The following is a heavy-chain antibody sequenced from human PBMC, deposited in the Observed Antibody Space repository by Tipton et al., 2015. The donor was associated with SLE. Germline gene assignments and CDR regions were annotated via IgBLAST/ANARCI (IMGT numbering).Heavy chain of an antibody. Sequence: SLRLSCAASGFTFSSYSMNWVRQAPGKGLEWVSSISSISSYIYYADSVKGRFTISRDNAKNSLYLRMNSLRAEDTAVYYCAGDRSSSWYSYYYYGMDVWGQGTTVTVSS. J-gene: IGHJ6*02. CDR1: GFTFSSYS. D-gene: IGHD6-13*01. CDR2: ISSISSYI. CDR3: AGDRSSSWYSYYYYGMDV. V-gene: IGHV3-21*03.